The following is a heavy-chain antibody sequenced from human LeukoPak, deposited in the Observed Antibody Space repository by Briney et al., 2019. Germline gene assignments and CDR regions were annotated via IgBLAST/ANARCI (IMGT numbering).Heavy chain of an antibody. J-gene: IGHJ6*02. D-gene: IGHD3-3*01. CDR1: GGTFSSYA. CDR2: IIPIFGTA. Sequence: SVTVSFTASGGTFSSYAISWVRQAPGQGLEWMGGIIPIFGTANYAQKFQGRVTITADESTSTAYMELSSLRSEDTAVYYCAMDTIFGARATYYGMDVWGQGTTVTVSS. V-gene: IGHV1-69*13. CDR3: AMDTIFGARATYYGMDV.